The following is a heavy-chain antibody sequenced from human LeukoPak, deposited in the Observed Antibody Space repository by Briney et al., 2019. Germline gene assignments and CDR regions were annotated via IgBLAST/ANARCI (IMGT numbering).Heavy chain of an antibody. J-gene: IGHJ4*02. V-gene: IGHV1-69*02. CDR3: ARSTVRSRDGYNLMNY. CDR2: IIPILGIA. CDR1: GGTFSSYT. Sequence: GASVKVSCKASGGTFSSYTISWVRQAPGQGLEWMGRIIPILGIANYAQKFQGRVTITTDESTSTAYMELSSLRSEDTAVYYCARSTVRSRDGYNLMNYWGQGTLVTVSS. D-gene: IGHD5-24*01.